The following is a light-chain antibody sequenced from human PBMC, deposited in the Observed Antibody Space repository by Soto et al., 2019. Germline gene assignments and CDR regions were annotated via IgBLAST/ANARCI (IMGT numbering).Light chain of an antibody. J-gene: IGKJ4*01. CDR2: STS. CDR1: QSVSSNY. V-gene: IGKV3-20*01. CDR3: QQCGSSPHT. Sequence: EIVLTQSPDTLSLSPGEGATLSCRASQSVSSNYLAWYQQKPGQAPRLLIYSTSTRATGIPHRFSGSGSGTDFTLTISRLEPEDFAVYYCQQCGSSPHTFGGGTKVEVK.